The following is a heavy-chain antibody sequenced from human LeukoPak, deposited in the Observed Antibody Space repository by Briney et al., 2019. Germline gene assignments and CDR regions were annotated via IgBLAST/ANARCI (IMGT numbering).Heavy chain of an antibody. D-gene: IGHD2-15*01. J-gene: IGHJ4*02. V-gene: IGHV3-30*01. Sequence: GGSLRLSCAASGFTFSSYAMHWVRQAPGKGLEWVAVISYDGSNKYYADSVKGRFTISRDNSKNTLYLQMNSLRAEDTAAYYCARGFCSGGSCYYPSLDYWGQGTLVTVSS. CDR1: GFTFSSYA. CDR3: ARGFCSGGSCYYPSLDY. CDR2: ISYDGSNK.